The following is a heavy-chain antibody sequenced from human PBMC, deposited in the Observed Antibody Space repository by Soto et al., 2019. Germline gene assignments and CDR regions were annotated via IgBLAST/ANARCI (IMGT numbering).Heavy chain of an antibody. Sequence: GGSLRLSCAASGFTFSSYSMSWVRQAPGKGLEWVSAISGSGGSTSYADSVKGRFTVSRDNSKNSLYLQMNSLRAEDTAVYYCAKAPLYDSSGYSFDFWGQGTLVTVSS. CDR2: ISGSGGST. CDR1: GFTFSSYS. J-gene: IGHJ4*02. D-gene: IGHD3-22*01. CDR3: AKAPLYDSSGYSFDF. V-gene: IGHV3-23*01.